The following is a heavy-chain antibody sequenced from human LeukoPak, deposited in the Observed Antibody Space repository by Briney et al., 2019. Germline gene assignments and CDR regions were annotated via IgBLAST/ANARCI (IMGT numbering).Heavy chain of an antibody. V-gene: IGHV1-2*02. CDR2: INPNSGGT. Sequence: ASVKVSCKASGYTFTGYYMHWVRQAPGQGLGWMGWINPNSGGTNYAQKFQGRVTMTRDTSISTAYMELSRLRSDDTAVYYCAREGTGYCSSTSCWGWFDPWGQGTLVTVSS. D-gene: IGHD2-2*01. CDR1: GYTFTGYY. CDR3: AREGTGYCSSTSCWGWFDP. J-gene: IGHJ5*02.